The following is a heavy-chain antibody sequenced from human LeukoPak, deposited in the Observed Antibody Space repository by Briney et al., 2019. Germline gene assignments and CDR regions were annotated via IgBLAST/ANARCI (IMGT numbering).Heavy chain of an antibody. CDR1: GFTTHYW. D-gene: IGHD5-24*01. J-gene: IGHJ6*03. CDR2: IDRDGRVQ. V-gene: IGHV3-7*01. Sequence: GGSLRLSCTASGFTTHYWLNWVRQSPGKGLEWVANIDRDGRVQHYVDSVEGRFTISRDSAKNSLDLQMHSLRAEDTAVYYCAREEVAEVATLTFNWVATYYSHYMDAWGKGTTVTVSS. CDR3: AREEVAEVATLTFNWVATYYSHYMDA.